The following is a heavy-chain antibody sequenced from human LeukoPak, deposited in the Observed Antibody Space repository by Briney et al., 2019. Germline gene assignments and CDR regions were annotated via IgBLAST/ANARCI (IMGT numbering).Heavy chain of an antibody. D-gene: IGHD1-26*01. CDR1: GFTFSDHY. Sequence: GGSLRLSCAASGFTFSDHYMDWVRQAPGKGQEWVGRTRNKANSYTTEYAASVKGRFTISRDDSKNSLYLQMNSLKTEDTAVYYCARGGSYYPYTFIDYWGQGTLVTVSS. CDR2: TRNKANSYTT. CDR3: ARGGSYYPYTFIDY. V-gene: IGHV3-72*01. J-gene: IGHJ4*02.